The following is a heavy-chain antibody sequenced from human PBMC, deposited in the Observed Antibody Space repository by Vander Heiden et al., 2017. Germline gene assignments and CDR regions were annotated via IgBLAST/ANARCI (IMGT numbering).Heavy chain of an antibody. J-gene: IGHJ4*02. CDR2: ISSSSSYI. D-gene: IGHD3-16*01. CDR3: ARKGETSTYYFDF. Sequence: EVQLVESGGGLVKPGGSLRLSCAASGFTFSAYSLNWVRQVPGRGLEWVAFISSSSSYIYYADSVKGRFTISRDNANNSLFLQMDSLRAEDTAVYYCARKGETSTYYFDFWGQGTLVTVSS. CDR1: GFTFSAYS. V-gene: IGHV3-21*01.